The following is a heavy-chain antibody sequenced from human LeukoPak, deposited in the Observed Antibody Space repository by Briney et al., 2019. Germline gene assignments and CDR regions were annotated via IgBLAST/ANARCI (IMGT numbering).Heavy chain of an antibody. J-gene: IGHJ4*02. CDR2: ISGSGGSA. D-gene: IGHD6-19*01. CDR1: GFIFSNYA. Sequence: GGSLRLSCAASGFIFSNYAMNWVRQAPGKGLEWVSAISGSGGSAYYADSVKGRFTISRDNSKNTLYLQMNSLRAEDTAVYYCARRSGIAVAGAFDYWGQGTLVTVSS. V-gene: IGHV3-23*01. CDR3: ARRSGIAVAGAFDY.